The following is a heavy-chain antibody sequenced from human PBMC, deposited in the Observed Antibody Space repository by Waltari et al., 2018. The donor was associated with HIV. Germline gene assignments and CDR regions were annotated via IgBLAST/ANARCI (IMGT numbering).Heavy chain of an antibody. J-gene: IGHJ4*02. Sequence: HLQLQESGPGLVKPSETLSLTCSVSAGSIDGNRFCWGWVRQSPGRGLEWIGSIHYTGYTYYNPSLESRVTVSVDTARNQFSLSLNSVTAADTALYYCARHKDYYYEPTALFLVWGRGLLVTVSS. CDR1: AGSIDGNRFC. CDR2: IHYTGYT. V-gene: IGHV4-39*01. D-gene: IGHD3-22*01. CDR3: ARHKDYYYEPTALFLV.